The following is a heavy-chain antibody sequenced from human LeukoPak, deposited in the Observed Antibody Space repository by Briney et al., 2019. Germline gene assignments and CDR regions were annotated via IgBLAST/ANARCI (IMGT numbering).Heavy chain of an antibody. D-gene: IGHD4-23*01. Sequence: PGGSLRLSCAASGFTFSDYYMSWISQAPGKGLEWVSYISSSGGSIYYADSVKGRFTISRDNAKNSLYLQMNTLRADDTAVYYCARASVVTSPFDYWGQGTLVTVSS. CDR1: GFTFSDYY. J-gene: IGHJ4*02. V-gene: IGHV3-11*01. CDR2: ISSSGGSI. CDR3: ARASVVTSPFDY.